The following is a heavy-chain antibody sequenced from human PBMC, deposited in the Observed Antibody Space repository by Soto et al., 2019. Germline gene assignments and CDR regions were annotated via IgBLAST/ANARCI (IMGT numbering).Heavy chain of an antibody. CDR1: GFTFSSYA. CDR2: ISGSGGST. V-gene: IGHV3-23*01. Sequence: HPGGSLRLSCAASGFTFSSYAMSWVRQAPGKGLEWVSAISGSGGSTYYADSVRGRFTISRDNSKNTLYLQMNSLRAEDTAVYYCAKVSGGWLRFGYYGMDVWGQGTTITVSS. CDR3: AKVSGGWLRFGYYGMDV. D-gene: IGHD5-12*01. J-gene: IGHJ6*02.